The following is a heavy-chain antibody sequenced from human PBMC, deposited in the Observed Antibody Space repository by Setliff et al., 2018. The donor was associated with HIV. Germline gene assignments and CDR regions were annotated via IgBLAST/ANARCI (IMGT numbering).Heavy chain of an antibody. J-gene: IGHJ3*02. CDR2: IHSGGDT. D-gene: IGHD6-6*01. Sequence: GESLRLSCAGSGFSVSGRYMNWVRQAPGKGLEWVSVIHSGGDTYYADSVKGRFTISRDNSKNTVDLQMNSLRVEDTAMYYCVRRIASHLPDGFDIWGQGTMVTVSS. CDR1: GFSVSGRY. CDR3: VRRIASHLPDGFDI. V-gene: IGHV3-66*02.